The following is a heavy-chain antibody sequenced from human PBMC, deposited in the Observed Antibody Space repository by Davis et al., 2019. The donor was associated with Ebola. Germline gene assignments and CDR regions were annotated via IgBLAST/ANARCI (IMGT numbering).Heavy chain of an antibody. V-gene: IGHV3-30*03. CDR2: ISYDGSNK. CDR3: ASLEGYFDL. CDR1: GVTFSSYG. Sequence: GGSLRLSCVVSGVTFSSYGMDWVRQAPGKGLEWLAVISYDGSNKYYADSVKGRFTISRDNSKNTLYLQMDSLRGEDTAVYYCASLEGYFDLWGRGTLVSVSS. J-gene: IGHJ2*01.